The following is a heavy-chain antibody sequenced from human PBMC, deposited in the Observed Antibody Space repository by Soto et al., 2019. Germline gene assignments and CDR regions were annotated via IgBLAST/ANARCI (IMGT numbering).Heavy chain of an antibody. Sequence: ASVKVSCKASGFTFSTYGLNWVRQAPGQGLEWMGWVSANNGHTNYAQNLQGRVSMTTDTSTSTAYMELRGLTFDDTAVYYCARDIESVTAKHFFYYYAMDVWGQGTTVTVSS. CDR2: VSANNGHT. CDR3: ARDIESVTAKHFFYYYAMDV. V-gene: IGHV1-18*01. CDR1: GFTFSTYG. D-gene: IGHD2-8*01. J-gene: IGHJ6*02.